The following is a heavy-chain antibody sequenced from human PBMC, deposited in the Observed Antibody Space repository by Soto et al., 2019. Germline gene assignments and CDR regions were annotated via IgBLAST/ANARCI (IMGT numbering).Heavy chain of an antibody. CDR2: ISSSSSYT. Sequence: LRLSCAASGFTFSDYYMSWIRQAPGKGLEWVSYISSSSSYTNYADSVKGRFTISRDNAKNSLYLQMNSLRAEDTAVYYCARGPLFWSGYYTHFDYWGQGTLVTVSS. J-gene: IGHJ4*02. CDR1: GFTFSDYY. V-gene: IGHV3-11*06. D-gene: IGHD3-3*01. CDR3: ARGPLFWSGYYTHFDY.